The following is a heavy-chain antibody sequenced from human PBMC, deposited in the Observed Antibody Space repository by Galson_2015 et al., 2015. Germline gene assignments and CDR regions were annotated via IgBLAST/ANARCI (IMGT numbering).Heavy chain of an antibody. CDR3: AGGSLEEWLFSPVYYYYYGMDV. J-gene: IGHJ6*02. D-gene: IGHD3-3*01. V-gene: IGHV3-7*03. CDR1: GFTFSSYW. Sequence: SLRLSCAASGFTFSSYWMSWVRQAPGKGLEWVANIKQDGSEKYYVDSVKGRFTISRDNAKNSLYLQMNSLRAEDTAVYYCAGGSLEEWLFSPVYYYYYGMDVWGQGTTATVSS. CDR2: IKQDGSEK.